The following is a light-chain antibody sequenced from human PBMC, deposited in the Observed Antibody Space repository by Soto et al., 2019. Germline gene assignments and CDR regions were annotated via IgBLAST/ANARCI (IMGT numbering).Light chain of an antibody. CDR2: DIF. CDR3: QQYGSSAS. Sequence: ELVMTPSPATLSVSPGERATLSCRASQSVGSDLAWYQQKPGQAPRLVIYDIFTRATGIPDRFSGSGSGTDFTLTISRLDPEDFAVYYCQQYGSSASFGQGTKV. J-gene: IGKJ1*01. V-gene: IGKV3D-15*01. CDR1: QSVGSD.